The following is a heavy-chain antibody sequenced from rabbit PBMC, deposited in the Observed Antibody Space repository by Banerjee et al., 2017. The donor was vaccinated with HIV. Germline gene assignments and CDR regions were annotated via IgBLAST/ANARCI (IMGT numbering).Heavy chain of an antibody. Sequence: QSLEESGGDLVKPGASLTLTCIASGVSFSGDSYMCWVRQAPGKGLEWIGCIDSGASAFTYFADWAKGRFTISKTSSTTVTLQMTSLTAADTATYFCARDSGTSFSSYGMDLWGQGTLVTVS. J-gene: IGHJ6*01. V-gene: IGHV1S40*01. CDR2: IDSGASAFT. CDR1: GVSFSGDSY. CDR3: ARDSGTSFSSYGMDL. D-gene: IGHD8-1*01.